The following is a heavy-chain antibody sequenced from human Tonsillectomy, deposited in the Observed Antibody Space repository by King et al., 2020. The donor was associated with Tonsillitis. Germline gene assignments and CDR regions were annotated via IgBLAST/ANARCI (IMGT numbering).Heavy chain of an antibody. CDR3: AKDMRETSGYYGFDY. J-gene: IGHJ4*02. V-gene: IGHV3-9*01. D-gene: IGHD3-22*01. CDR2: ISWNSGSI. CDR1: GFTFDDSA. Sequence: VQLVESGGGLVQPGRSLRLSCAASGFTFDDSAMHWVRHAPGKGLEWVSTISWNSGSIGYADSVKGRFTISRDNAKNSLYLQMNSLRAEDTALYYCAKDMRETSGYYGFDYWGQGTLVTVSS.